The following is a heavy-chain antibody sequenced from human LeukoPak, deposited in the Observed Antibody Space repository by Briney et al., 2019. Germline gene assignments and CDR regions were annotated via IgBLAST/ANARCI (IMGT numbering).Heavy chain of an antibody. CDR1: GFTFSHYE. J-gene: IGHJ1*01. Sequence: GGSLRLSCIGSGFTFSHYEMNWVRQAPGKGLEWVSAISGSGGSTYYADSVKGRFTISRDNSKNTLYLQMNSLRAEDTAVYYCAKPDSSGWYPEYFQHWGQGTLVTVSS. V-gene: IGHV3-23*01. CDR3: AKPDSSGWYPEYFQH. CDR2: ISGSGGST. D-gene: IGHD6-13*01.